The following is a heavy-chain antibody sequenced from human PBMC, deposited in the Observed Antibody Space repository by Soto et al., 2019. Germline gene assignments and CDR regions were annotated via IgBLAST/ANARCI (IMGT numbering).Heavy chain of an antibody. V-gene: IGHV3-23*01. CDR2: ITSGGDT. Sequence: EVQLLESGGGLVQPGGSLRLFCAASGFTFGNYAMTWVRQAPGKGLEWVSTITSGGDTYFGDTVKGRFTISRDISKSTLYLQMDSLRAEDTAVYYCAKTDKFNSQSSGWANRFDSWGQGTLVTVSS. CDR1: GFTFGNYA. J-gene: IGHJ4*02. CDR3: AKTDKFNSQSSGWANRFDS. D-gene: IGHD6-19*01.